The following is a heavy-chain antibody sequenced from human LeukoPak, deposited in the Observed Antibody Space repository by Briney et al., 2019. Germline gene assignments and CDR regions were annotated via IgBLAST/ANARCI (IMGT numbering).Heavy chain of an antibody. D-gene: IGHD5-12*01. CDR2: IYTSGST. CDR3: ARREGSGYDYLGAHFDY. Sequence: SETLSLTCTVSGDSISSGIHYWNWIRQPAGKGLEWIGRIYTSGSTNYNPSLKSRVTISLDTSKNQFSLNVGSVTAADTAVYYCARREGSGYDYLGAHFDYWGQGTLVTVSS. CDR1: GDSISSGIHY. V-gene: IGHV4-61*02. J-gene: IGHJ4*02.